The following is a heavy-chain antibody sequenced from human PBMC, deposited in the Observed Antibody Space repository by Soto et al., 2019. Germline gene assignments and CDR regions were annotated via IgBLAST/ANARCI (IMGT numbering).Heavy chain of an antibody. CDR3: AREVEYYDSSGFPMSPDESYYYGMDV. Sequence: GGSLRLSCAASGFTFSSYSMNWVHQAPGKGLEWVSYISSSSSTIYYADSVKGRFTISRDNAKNSLYLQMNSLRDEDTAVYYCAREVEYYDSSGFPMSPDESYYYGMDVWGQGTTVTVSS. V-gene: IGHV3-48*02. D-gene: IGHD3-22*01. CDR1: GFTFSSYS. J-gene: IGHJ6*02. CDR2: ISSSSSTI.